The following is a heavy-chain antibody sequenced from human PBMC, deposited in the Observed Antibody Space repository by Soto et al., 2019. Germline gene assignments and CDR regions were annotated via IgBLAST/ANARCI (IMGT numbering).Heavy chain of an antibody. CDR3: VRTAREGAVAPHWFDR. CDR2: VYYTGST. CDR1: GASIRSTDYY. Sequence: ASETLSLTCTFSGASIRSTDYYWSWIRQAPGKGLEWIGYVYYTGSTYYNPSLMSRLTISVDTSKNQFSLKLTSVTAAETAVYYCVRTAREGAVAPHWFDRWGQGTQVTVSS. D-gene: IGHD2-21*02. J-gene: IGHJ5*02. V-gene: IGHV4-30-4*01.